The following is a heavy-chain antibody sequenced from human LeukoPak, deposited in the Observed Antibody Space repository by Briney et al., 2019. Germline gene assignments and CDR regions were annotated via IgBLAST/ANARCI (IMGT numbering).Heavy chain of an antibody. CDR1: GGSFSGYY. D-gene: IGHD1-26*01. CDR3: ARGVGATFGN. CDR2: INHSGST. Sequence: SETLSLTCAVYGGSFSGYYWSWIRQPPGKGLEWIGEINHSGSTNYGPSLKSRVTISVDTSKNQFSLKLSSVTAADTAVYYCARGVGATFGNWGQGTLVTVSS. V-gene: IGHV4-34*01. J-gene: IGHJ4*02.